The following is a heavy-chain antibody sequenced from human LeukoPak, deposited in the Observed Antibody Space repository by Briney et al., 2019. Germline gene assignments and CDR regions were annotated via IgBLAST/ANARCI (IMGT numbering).Heavy chain of an antibody. CDR3: ARALGECTSGSCAIDY. V-gene: IGHV3-30*02. CDR2: IRYDGSNK. D-gene: IGHD2-15*01. Sequence: GGSLRLSCAASGFTFSSYGMHWVRQAPGKGLEWVAFIRYDGSNKYYADSVKGRFTISRDNSKNTLYLQMNSLRAEDTAVYYCARALGECTSGSCAIDYWGQGTLVTVSS. J-gene: IGHJ4*02. CDR1: GFTFSSYG.